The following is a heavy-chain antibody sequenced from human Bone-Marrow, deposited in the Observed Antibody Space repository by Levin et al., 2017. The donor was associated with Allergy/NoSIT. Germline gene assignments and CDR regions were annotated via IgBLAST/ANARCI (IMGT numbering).Heavy chain of an antibody. D-gene: IGHD5-12*01. J-gene: IGHJ5*02. CDR1: GFTVSSNY. CDR3: ASLSGYDYLEWFDP. V-gene: IGHV3-53*01. CDR2: IYSGGST. Sequence: PGGSLRLSCAASGFTVSSNYMSWVRQAPGKGLEWVSVIYSGGSTYYADSVKGRFTISRDNSKYTLYLQMNSLRAEDTAVYYCASLSGYDYLEWFDPWGQGTLVTVSS.